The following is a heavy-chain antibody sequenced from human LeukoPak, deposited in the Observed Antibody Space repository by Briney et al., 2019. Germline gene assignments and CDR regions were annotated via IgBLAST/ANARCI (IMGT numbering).Heavy chain of an antibody. Sequence: SETLSLICTVSGGSISSYYWSWIRQPAGKGLEWIGRIYTSGSTNYNPSLKSRVTMSVDTSKNQFSLKLSSVTAADTAVYYCASDHEVMARASNWFDPWGQGTLVTVSS. J-gene: IGHJ5*02. CDR3: ASDHEVMARASNWFDP. D-gene: IGHD2-21*01. V-gene: IGHV4-4*07. CDR2: IYTSGST. CDR1: GGSISSYY.